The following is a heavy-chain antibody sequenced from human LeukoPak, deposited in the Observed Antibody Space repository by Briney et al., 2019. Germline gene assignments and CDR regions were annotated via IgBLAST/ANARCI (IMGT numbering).Heavy chain of an antibody. J-gene: IGHJ4*02. V-gene: IGHV3-74*01. Sequence: GGSLRLSCAASGFTFSSYWMHWVRQAPGKGLVWISRINSDGSSTSCADSVKGRFTISRYNAKNTLYLQMNSLRAEDTAVYYCASGYRYFDYWGQGTLVTVSS. D-gene: IGHD2-2*03. CDR2: INSDGSST. CDR1: GFTFSSYW. CDR3: ASGYRYFDY.